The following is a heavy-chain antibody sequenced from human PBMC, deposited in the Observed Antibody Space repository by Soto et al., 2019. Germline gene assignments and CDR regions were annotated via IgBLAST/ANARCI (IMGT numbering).Heavy chain of an antibody. V-gene: IGHV3-23*01. Sequence: GGSLRLSCAASGFTFSSYAMTWVRQAPGKGLEWVSGISGSGATTSYADSVKGRFTVSRDNSRNTLYLQMNSLRVEDTAVYYCAKLRYFDWSSYNWFEYWGQGT. CDR1: GFTFSSYA. CDR2: ISGSGATT. J-gene: IGHJ5*01. CDR3: AKLRYFDWSSYNWFEY. D-gene: IGHD3-9*01.